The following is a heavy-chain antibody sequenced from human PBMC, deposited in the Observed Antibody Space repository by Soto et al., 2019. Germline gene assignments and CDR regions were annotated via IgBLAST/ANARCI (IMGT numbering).Heavy chain of an antibody. CDR2: IVVGSGNT. D-gene: IGHD2-15*01. J-gene: IGHJ3*02. Sequence: SVKVSCKASGFTFTSSAVQWVRQARGQRLEWIGWIVVGSGNTNYAQKFQERVTITRDMSTSTAYMELSSLRSEDTAVYYCAAALIYFSGGSCYPHLNDAFDIWGQGTMVTVSS. V-gene: IGHV1-58*01. CDR3: AAALIYFSGGSCYPHLNDAFDI. CDR1: GFTFTSSA.